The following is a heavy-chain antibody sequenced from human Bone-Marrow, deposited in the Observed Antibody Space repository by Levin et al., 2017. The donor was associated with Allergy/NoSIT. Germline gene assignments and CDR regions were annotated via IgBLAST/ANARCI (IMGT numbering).Heavy chain of an antibody. CDR2: VNPGGGGT. CDR1: GNTFTSNY. V-gene: IGHV1-46*01. D-gene: IGHD3-16*01. Sequence: ASVKVSCKASGNTFTSNYFHWVRQAPGQGLEWMGLVNPGGGGTSYPQKFQGRVTMTSDTSTSTVNMELSSLRSTDTAIYYCARAATREVCTVLTGADFSYYGLDVWGQGTTVTVSS. CDR3: ARAATREVCTVLTGADFSYYGLDV. J-gene: IGHJ6*02.